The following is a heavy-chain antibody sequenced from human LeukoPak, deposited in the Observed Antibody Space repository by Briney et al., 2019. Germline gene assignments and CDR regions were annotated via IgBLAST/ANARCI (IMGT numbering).Heavy chain of an antibody. CDR3: ARENTMVRGVSPLFDP. J-gene: IGHJ5*02. D-gene: IGHD3-10*01. V-gene: IGHV4-39*07. CDR1: GGSISSSSYY. CDR2: IYYSGST. Sequence: SETLSLTCTVSGGSISSSSYYWGWIRQPPGKGLEWIGSIYYSGSTYYNPSLKSRVTISVDTSKNQFSLKLSSVTAADTAVYYCARENTMVRGVSPLFDPWGQGTLVTVSS.